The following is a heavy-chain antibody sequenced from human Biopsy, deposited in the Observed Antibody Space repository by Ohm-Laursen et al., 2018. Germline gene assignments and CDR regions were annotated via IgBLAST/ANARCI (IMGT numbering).Heavy chain of an antibody. V-gene: IGHV3-30*18. Sequence: SLRLSCAASGFTFKTYGMHWVRLAPGKGLEWVAVISYDQITKHYADSVRGRFTISRDNSKNTLYLQVNSLRAEDTAVYYCAKDLSVYYYYGIDVWGQGTTVTVSS. CDR2: ISYDQITK. D-gene: IGHD5/OR15-5a*01. CDR1: GFTFKTYG. J-gene: IGHJ6*02. CDR3: AKDLSVYYYYGIDV.